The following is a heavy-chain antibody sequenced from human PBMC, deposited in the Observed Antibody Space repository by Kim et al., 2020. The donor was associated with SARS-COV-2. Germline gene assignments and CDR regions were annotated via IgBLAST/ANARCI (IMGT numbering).Heavy chain of an antibody. J-gene: IGHJ6*01. CDR2: ISYDGSNK. CDR1: GFTFSSYA. D-gene: IGHD6-19*01. Sequence: GGSLRLSCAASGFTFSSYAMHWVRQAPGKGLEWVAVISYDGSNKYYADSVKGRFTISRDNSKNTLYLQMNSLRAEDTAVYYCAREQAAQWLVLDYYYYGMGVCGQGTTVTVSS. CDR3: AREQAAQWLVLDYYYYGMGV. V-gene: IGHV3-30*04.